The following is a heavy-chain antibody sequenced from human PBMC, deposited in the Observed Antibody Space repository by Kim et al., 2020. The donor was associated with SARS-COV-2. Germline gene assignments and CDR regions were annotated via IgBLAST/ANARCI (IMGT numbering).Heavy chain of an antibody. CDR3: ARTIYGSGGIDY. V-gene: IGHV4-31*02. D-gene: IGHD3-10*01. J-gene: IGHJ4*02. Sequence: YYNPSRKSRVTISVDTSKNQFSLKLSSVTAADTAVYYCARTIYGSGGIDYWGQGTLVTVSS.